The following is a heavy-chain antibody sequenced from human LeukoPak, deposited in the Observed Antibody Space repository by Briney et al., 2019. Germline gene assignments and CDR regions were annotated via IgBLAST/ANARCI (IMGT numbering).Heavy chain of an antibody. Sequence: GGSLRLSCAASGFTFSSYWMNWARQAPGKGLEWVASINHNGNVNYYVDSVKGRFTISRDNSKNTLYLQMNSLRAEDTAVYYCAKDQGSGWYYYYGMDVWGQGTTVTVSS. CDR2: INHNGNVN. V-gene: IGHV3-7*03. CDR3: AKDQGSGWYYYYGMDV. D-gene: IGHD6-19*01. J-gene: IGHJ6*02. CDR1: GFTFSSYW.